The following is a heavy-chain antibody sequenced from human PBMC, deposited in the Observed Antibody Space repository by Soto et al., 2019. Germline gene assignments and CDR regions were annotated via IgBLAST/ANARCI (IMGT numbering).Heavy chain of an antibody. J-gene: IGHJ3*02. V-gene: IGHV3-9*01. D-gene: IGHD3-16*01. Sequence: EVHLVESGGNLVQPGRSLRLSCTASGFTFDNYAMHWVRQAPGKGLEWVSGITWNSGYIGYADSVAGRFTLSRDNAKNSLHLQVNSLRPEATALYYCVKETFDYLEYLGIGSFDIWGQGTLVTVSS. CDR3: VKETFDYLEYLGIGSFDI. CDR2: ITWNSGYI. CDR1: GFTFDNYA.